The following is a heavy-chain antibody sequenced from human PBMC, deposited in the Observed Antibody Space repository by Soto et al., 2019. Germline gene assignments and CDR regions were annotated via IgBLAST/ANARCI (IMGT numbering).Heavy chain of an antibody. D-gene: IGHD4-4*01. CDR1: GDRVSSNSAA. CDR2: TYYRSKRYN. CDR3: ARGYSNHEGSFDP. J-gene: IGHJ5*02. Sequence: SQTLSLTCAISGDRVSSNSAAGNWIRQSPSRGLEWLGRTYYRSKRYNDYAVSVKSRITINPSKSKNQFSLQLHSVTPSDMAVYYCARGYSNHEGSFDPWGQGTLVTVSS. V-gene: IGHV6-1*01.